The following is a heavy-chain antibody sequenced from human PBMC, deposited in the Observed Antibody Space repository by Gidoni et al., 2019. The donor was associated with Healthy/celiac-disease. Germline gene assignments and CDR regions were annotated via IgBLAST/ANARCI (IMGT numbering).Heavy chain of an antibody. V-gene: IGHV3-20*04. CDR3: ARERGDIWSGYSQDQIFDP. D-gene: IGHD3-9*01. Sequence: EVPQVESGGGVVRRGGSLGLHCAAAGCPLDDHGVSWVRQAPGKGRECVVCIHCNGGSTGYADSGQGRFTSYRDNAKNALYLQMNRLSAEDTALYYCARERGDIWSGYSQDQIFDPWGQGTLVTVSS. CDR1: GCPLDDHG. J-gene: IGHJ5*02. CDR2: IHCNGGST.